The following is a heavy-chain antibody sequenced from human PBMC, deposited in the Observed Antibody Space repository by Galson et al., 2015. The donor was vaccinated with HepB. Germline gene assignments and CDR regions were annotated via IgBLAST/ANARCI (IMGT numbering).Heavy chain of an antibody. CDR1: GGTFSSYA. J-gene: IGHJ4*02. D-gene: IGHD5-24*01. Sequence: SVKVSCKASGGTFSSYAISWVRQAPGQGLEWMGRIIPILGIANYAQKFQGRVTITADKSTSTAYMELSSLRSEDTAVYYCASQRWLTSTGFDYWGQGTLVTVSS. V-gene: IGHV1-69*04. CDR3: ASQRWLTSTGFDY. CDR2: IIPILGIA.